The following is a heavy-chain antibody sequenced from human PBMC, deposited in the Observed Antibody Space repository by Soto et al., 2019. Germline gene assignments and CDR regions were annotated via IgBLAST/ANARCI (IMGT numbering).Heavy chain of an antibody. V-gene: IGHV3-7*01. CDR1: GFTFSNYW. CDR3: ARHRDAYSSITRYFDY. D-gene: IGHD5-18*01. Sequence: EVQLVESGGGLVQPGGSLRLYCAASGFTFSNYWMTWVRQAPGKGLEWVANIKQDGTEKYYVGSVRGRFTISRDNAKNSLFLQMVTLTADDTAVYYCARHRDAYSSITRYFDYWGQGTLVSVSS. CDR2: IKQDGTEK. J-gene: IGHJ4*02.